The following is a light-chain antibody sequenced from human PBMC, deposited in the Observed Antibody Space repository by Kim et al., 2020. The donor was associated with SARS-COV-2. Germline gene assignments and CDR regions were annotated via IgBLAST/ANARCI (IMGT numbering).Light chain of an antibody. J-gene: IGKJ1*01. Sequence: ASVGHAVPITCRASQGISKYLAWYQQKPVKVPKLLIYAASTLQSGVPSRFSGSGSGTDFTLTISSLQPEDVATYYCQKYNSAPRTFGQGTKVDIK. CDR3: QKYNSAPRT. CDR1: QGISKY. CDR2: AAS. V-gene: IGKV1-27*01.